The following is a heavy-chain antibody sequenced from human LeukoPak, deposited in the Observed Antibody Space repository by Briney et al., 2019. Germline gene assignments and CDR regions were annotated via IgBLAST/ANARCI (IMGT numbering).Heavy chain of an antibody. V-gene: IGHV4-34*01. J-gene: IGHJ5*02. CDR3: ASPYYDSSGYHRS. CDR1: GGSFSGYY. Sequence: KPSETLSLTCAVYGGSFSGYYWSWIRQPPGKWLEWIGEINHSGSTNYNPSLKSRVTISVDTSKNQFSLKLSSVTAADTAVYYCASPYYDSSGYHRSWGQGTLVTVSS. D-gene: IGHD3-22*01. CDR2: INHSGST.